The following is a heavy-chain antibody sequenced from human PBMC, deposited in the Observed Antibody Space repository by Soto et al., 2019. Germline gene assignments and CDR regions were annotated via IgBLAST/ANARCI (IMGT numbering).Heavy chain of an antibody. CDR2: ISYDGSNK. V-gene: IGHV3-30-3*01. CDR3: ASFTIFGVVRAGGHFDY. J-gene: IGHJ4*02. CDR1: GFTFSSYA. D-gene: IGHD3-3*01. Sequence: QVQLVESGGGVVQPGRSLRLSCAASGFTFSSYAMHWVRQAPGKGLEWGAVISYDGSNKYYADSVKGRFTISRDNSKNTLYLQMNSLRAEDTAVYYCASFTIFGVVRAGGHFDYWGQGTLVTVSS.